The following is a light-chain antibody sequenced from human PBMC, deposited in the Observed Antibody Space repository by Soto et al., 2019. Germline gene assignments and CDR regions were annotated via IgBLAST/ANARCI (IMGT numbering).Light chain of an antibody. CDR2: GAP. CDR1: QSVSSNY. J-gene: IGKJ1*01. V-gene: IGKV3-20*01. Sequence: EIVLTQSPGTLSLSPRERATLSCRASQSVSSNYLAWYQHKPGQAPRLLIDGAPSRAPGIPDRFSGSGSGTDFTLTISRLEPEDFAVYYCRQYAASPRTFGQGTQVEVK. CDR3: RQYAASPRT.